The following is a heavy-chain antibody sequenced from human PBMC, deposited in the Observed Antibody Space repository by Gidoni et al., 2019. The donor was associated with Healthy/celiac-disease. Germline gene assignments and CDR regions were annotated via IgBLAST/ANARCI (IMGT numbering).Heavy chain of an antibody. CDR1: GLPSSRHG. D-gene: IGHD3-3*01. CDR3: ARAVLRFLEWRNDAFDI. CDR2: IWYDGSNK. Sequence: QVQLVESGGGVVQTGRSLRLHCAAPGLPSSRHGMPWVRQAPGKGLEWVAVIWYDGSNKYYADSVKGRFTISRDNSKNTLYLQMNSLRAEDTAVYYCARAVLRFLEWRNDAFDIWGQGTMVTVSS. J-gene: IGHJ3*02. V-gene: IGHV3-33*01.